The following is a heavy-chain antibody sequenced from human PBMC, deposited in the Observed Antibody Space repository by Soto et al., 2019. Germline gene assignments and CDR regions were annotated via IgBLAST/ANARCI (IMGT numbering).Heavy chain of an antibody. J-gene: IGHJ4*02. V-gene: IGHV3-23*01. D-gene: IGHD2-21*02. CDR3: AKDQGLSHAIVVVTAIDFDY. CDR2: ISGSGGST. CDR1: GFTFSSYA. Sequence: GGSLRLSCAASGFTFSSYAMSWVRQAPGKGLEWVSAISGSGGSTYYADSVKGRFTISRDNSKNTLYLQMNSLRAEDTAVYYCAKDQGLSHAIVVVTAIDFDYWGQGTLVTVSS.